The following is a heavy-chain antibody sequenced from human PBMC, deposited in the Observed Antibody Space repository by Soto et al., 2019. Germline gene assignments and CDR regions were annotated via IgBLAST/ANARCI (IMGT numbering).Heavy chain of an antibody. CDR1: GFTFSSYG. D-gene: IGHD6-13*01. CDR3: ARCNYSSSYYGVDV. CDR2: IWYDGSNK. V-gene: IGHV3-33*01. J-gene: IGHJ6*02. Sequence: QVQLVESGGGVVQPGRSLRLSCAASGFTFSSYGMQWVRQAPGKGLEWVAVIWYDGSNKYYADSVKGRFTISRDNSKNTLYLQMNSLRAEDTAVYYCARCNYSSSYYGVDVWGQGTTVTVSS.